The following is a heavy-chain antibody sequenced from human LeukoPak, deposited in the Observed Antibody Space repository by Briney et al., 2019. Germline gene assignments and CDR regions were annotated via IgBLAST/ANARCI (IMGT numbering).Heavy chain of an antibody. V-gene: IGHV3-48*01. J-gene: IGHJ4*02. CDR1: GFTFSSYS. D-gene: IGHD3-10*01. CDR3: ARDVGAVDFDY. Sequence: GGSLRLSCAASGFTFSSYSMNWVRQAPGKGLEWVSYISSSSSTIYYADSVKGRFTICRDNAKNSLYLQMNSLRAEDTAVYYCARDVGAVDFDYWGQGTLVTVSS. CDR2: ISSSSSTI.